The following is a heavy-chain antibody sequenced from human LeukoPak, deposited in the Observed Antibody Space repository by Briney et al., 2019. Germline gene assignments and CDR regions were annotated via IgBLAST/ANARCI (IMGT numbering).Heavy chain of an antibody. CDR1: GGCIRSYN. V-gene: IGHV4-4*07. D-gene: IGHD3-22*01. CDR2: FQASGIT. J-gene: IGHJ4*02. Sequence: ASETLSLTCTVSGGCIRSYNWSWIRQPAGKGLECIGRFQASGITNNNPSLKSRVTMSVGTSKNHFSLNLNSVTAPDTAVYYCARGPPYEYDCSGYYRFDYWGQGTLVTVSS. CDR3: ARGPPYEYDCSGYYRFDY.